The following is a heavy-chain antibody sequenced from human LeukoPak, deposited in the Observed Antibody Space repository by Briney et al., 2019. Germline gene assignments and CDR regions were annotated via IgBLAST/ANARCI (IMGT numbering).Heavy chain of an antibody. D-gene: IGHD1-14*01. CDR3: AIKTGSDDAFDI. Sequence: PSETLSLTCAVYGGSFSGYYWSWIRQPPGKGLEWIGEINHSGSTNYNPSLKSRVTISVDTSKNQFSLKLSSVTAADTAVYYCAIKTGSDDAFDIWGQGTMVTVSS. CDR1: GGSFSGYY. CDR2: INHSGST. V-gene: IGHV4-34*01. J-gene: IGHJ3*02.